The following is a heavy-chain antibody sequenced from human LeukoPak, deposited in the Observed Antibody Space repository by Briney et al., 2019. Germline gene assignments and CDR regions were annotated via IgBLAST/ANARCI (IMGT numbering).Heavy chain of an antibody. CDR1: GGSISSSSFY. CDR3: ARLWWPEGHAFDI. D-gene: IGHD4/OR15-4a*01. V-gene: IGHV4-39*07. J-gene: IGHJ3*02. CDR2: IYYSGGT. Sequence: PSETLSLTCSVSGGSISSSSFYWGWIRQPPGKGLEWIGSIYYSGGTYYNPSLKSRVTMSVDTSKNLFSLKLSSVTAADTAVYYCARLWWPEGHAFDIWGQGTMVAVSS.